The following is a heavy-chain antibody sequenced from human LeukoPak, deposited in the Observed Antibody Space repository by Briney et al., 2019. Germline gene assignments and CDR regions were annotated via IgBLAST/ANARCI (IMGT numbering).Heavy chain of an antibody. Sequence: PGGSLRLSCAASGFTFSSYAMHWVRQAPGKGLEWVAVISYDGSNKYYADSVKGRFTISRDNSKNTLYLQMNSLRAEDTAVYYCARDRRWLQLRNFDYWGQGILVTVSS. CDR2: ISYDGSNK. D-gene: IGHD5-12*01. CDR3: ARDRRWLQLRNFDY. CDR1: GFTFSSYA. V-gene: IGHV3-30-3*01. J-gene: IGHJ4*02.